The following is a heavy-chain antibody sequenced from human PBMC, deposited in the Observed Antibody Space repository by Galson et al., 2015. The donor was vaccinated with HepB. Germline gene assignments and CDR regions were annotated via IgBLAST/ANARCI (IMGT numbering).Heavy chain of an antibody. CDR1: GFTFSGYS. J-gene: IGHJ4*02. CDR3: ARAPAGRGYNFYYFDF. Sequence: LRLSCAASGFTFSGYSINWARQAPGKGLEWISYISGSSNTIYYADSVKGRFTISRDNAKNTLYLQMNSLRDEDTAVYYCARAPAGRGYNFYYFDFWGQGTLVTVSS. V-gene: IGHV3-48*02. CDR2: ISGSSNTI. D-gene: IGHD5-18*01.